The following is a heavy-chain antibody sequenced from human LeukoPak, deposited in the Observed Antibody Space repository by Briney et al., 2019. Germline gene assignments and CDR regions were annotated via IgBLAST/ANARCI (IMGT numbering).Heavy chain of an antibody. CDR3: ARRRAVAGVNWFDP. Sequence: ASVKVSCKASGYTFISYGISWVRQAPGQGLEWMGWINSHNGYTKYAQKFQGRVTMTTDTSMSTAYMELGSLRSDDTAVYYCARRRAVAGVNWFDPWGQGTLVTVSS. D-gene: IGHD6-19*01. V-gene: IGHV1-18*01. CDR1: GYTFISYG. CDR2: INSHNGYT. J-gene: IGHJ5*02.